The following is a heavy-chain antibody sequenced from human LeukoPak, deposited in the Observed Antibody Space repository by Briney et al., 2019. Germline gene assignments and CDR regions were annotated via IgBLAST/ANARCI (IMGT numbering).Heavy chain of an antibody. V-gene: IGHV1-2*02. D-gene: IGHD2-2*01. CDR3: ARPCSSTSCHRY. CDR2: INPNSGGT. J-gene: IGHJ4*02. Sequence: GASVKVSCKASGYTFTGYYMHWVRQAPGQGLEWMGWINPNSGGTNYAQKFQGRVTMTRDTSISTAYMELSRLRSDDTAVFYCARPCSSTSCHRYWGQGTLVTVSS. CDR1: GYTFTGYY.